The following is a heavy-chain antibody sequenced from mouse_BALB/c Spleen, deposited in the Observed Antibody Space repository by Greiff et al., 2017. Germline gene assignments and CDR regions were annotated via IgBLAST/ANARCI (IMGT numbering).Heavy chain of an antibody. V-gene: IGHV14-3*02. CDR2: IDPANGNT. CDR3: ARGYGNPAWFAY. CDR1: GFNITDTY. Sequence: EVQLQQSGAELVKPGASVKLSCTASGFNITDTYMHWVKQRPEQGLEWIGRIDPANGNTKYDPKFQGKATITADTSSNTAYLQLSSLTSEDTAVYYCARGYGNPAWFAYWGQGTLVTVSA. D-gene: IGHD2-1*01. J-gene: IGHJ3*01.